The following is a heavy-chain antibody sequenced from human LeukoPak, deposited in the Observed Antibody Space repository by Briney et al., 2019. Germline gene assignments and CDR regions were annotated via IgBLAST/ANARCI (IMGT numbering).Heavy chain of an antibody. J-gene: IGHJ6*02. Sequence: GGSLRLSCAASGFTFSDYYMSWIRQAPGKGLEWVSYISSRGSTIYYADSVKGRFTISRDNAKNSLYLQMNSLRAEDTAVYYCARHDTAMATDYGMDVWGRGTTVTVSS. V-gene: IGHV3-11*01. CDR3: ARHDTAMATDYGMDV. D-gene: IGHD5-18*01. CDR2: ISSRGSTI. CDR1: GFTFSDYY.